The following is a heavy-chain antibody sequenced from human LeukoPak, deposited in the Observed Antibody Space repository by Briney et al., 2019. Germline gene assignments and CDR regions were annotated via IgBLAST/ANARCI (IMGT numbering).Heavy chain of an antibody. V-gene: IGHV4-61*02. CDR1: GGSISSGSYY. J-gene: IGHJ4*02. CDR3: ARRRLYDSGRFD. CDR2: IYTSGST. D-gene: IGHD3-10*01. Sequence: SQTLSLTCTVSGGSISSGSYYWSWLRQPAGTGLEWIGRIYTSGSTNYNPSLKSRVTISVDTSKNQFSLKLSSVTAADTAVYFCARRRLYDSGRFDWGQGTLVTVSS.